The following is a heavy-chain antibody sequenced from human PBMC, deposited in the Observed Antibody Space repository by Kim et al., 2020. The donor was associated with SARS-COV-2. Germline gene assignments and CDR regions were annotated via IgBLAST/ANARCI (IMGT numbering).Heavy chain of an antibody. CDR1: GGSFSTYA. J-gene: IGHJ4*02. CDR2: IIPMFPTP. CDR3: ARDLSQGFNYGVFDS. Sequence: SVKVSCKASGGSFSTYAVSWVRQAPGPGLQWMGGIIPMFPTPHYAEQFEGRVTITADESTRTVYMELSSLTSEDTAIYFCARDLSQGFNYGVFDSWGQG. D-gene: IGHD5-18*01. V-gene: IGHV1-69*13.